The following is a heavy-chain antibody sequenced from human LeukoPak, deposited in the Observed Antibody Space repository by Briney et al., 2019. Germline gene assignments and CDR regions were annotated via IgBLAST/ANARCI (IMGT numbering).Heavy chain of an antibody. V-gene: IGHV5-51*01. D-gene: IGHD5-24*01. CDR3: ARHSVEIPLDY. J-gene: IGHJ4*02. Sequence: GEPLKISFKGSGYGFTSYWITWVRQMPGKGLEWMGIIYPGDSDTRYSPSFQGQVTISADKSISTAYLEWSSLKASDTAIYYCARHSVEIPLDYWGQGTLVTVSS. CDR1: GYGFTSYW. CDR2: IYPGDSDT.